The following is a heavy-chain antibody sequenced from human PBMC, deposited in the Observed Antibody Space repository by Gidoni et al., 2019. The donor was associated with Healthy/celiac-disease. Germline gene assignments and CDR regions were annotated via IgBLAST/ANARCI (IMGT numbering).Heavy chain of an antibody. Sequence: EVQLVESGGGLVKPGGSLRLSCAASGFTFSSYSMNGVRQAPGKGLEWVSSSSSSSSYIYYTDSVKGRFTISRDNAKNSLYLQMNSLRAEDTAVYYCARDTYYDSSGADYWGQGTLVTVSS. D-gene: IGHD3-22*01. V-gene: IGHV3-21*01. CDR3: ARDTYYDSSGADY. CDR2: SSSSSSYI. J-gene: IGHJ4*02. CDR1: GFTFSSYS.